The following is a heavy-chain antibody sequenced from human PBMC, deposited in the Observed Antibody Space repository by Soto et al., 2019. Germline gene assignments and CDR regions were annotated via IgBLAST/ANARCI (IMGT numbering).Heavy chain of an antibody. D-gene: IGHD2-21*01. CDR2: IYHSGSP. Sequence: QVQLRESGPGLVKTSGTLSLTCVVSGGSISRTNWWTWVRQPPGKGLEWIGAIYHSGSPTFSPSHRGRPTITVDKSNNQFALRLRSVTAADTTVYYCATLPPRIVVALLPIPTWGQGILVTVSS. CDR1: GGSISRTNW. V-gene: IGHV4-4*02. J-gene: IGHJ5*02. CDR3: ATLPPRIVVALLPIPT.